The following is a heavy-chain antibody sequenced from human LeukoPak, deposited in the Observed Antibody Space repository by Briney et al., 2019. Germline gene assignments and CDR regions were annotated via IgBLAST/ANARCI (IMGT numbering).Heavy chain of an antibody. Sequence: SVKVSCKASGGTFSSYAISWVRQAPGQGLEWMGGIIPIFGTANYAQKFQGRVTITADESTSTAYKELSSLRSEDTAVYYCARGLREYDFWSGYQYYYYGMDVWGQGTTVTVSS. V-gene: IGHV1-69*13. CDR1: GGTFSSYA. CDR3: ARGLREYDFWSGYQYYYYGMDV. D-gene: IGHD3-3*01. J-gene: IGHJ6*02. CDR2: IIPIFGTA.